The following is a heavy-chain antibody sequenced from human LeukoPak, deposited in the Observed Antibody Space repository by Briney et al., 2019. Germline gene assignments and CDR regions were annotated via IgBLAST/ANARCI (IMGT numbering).Heavy chain of an antibody. CDR3: AREGRSSSWYRLDYYYYGMDV. CDR1: GYTFTSYG. V-gene: IGHV1-18*01. D-gene: IGHD6-13*01. J-gene: IGHJ6*02. CDR2: ISAYNGNT. Sequence: ASVTVSCTASGYTFTSYGISWVRQAPGQGLEWMGWISAYNGNTNYAQKLQGRVTMTTDTSTSTAYMELRSLRSDDTAVYYCAREGRSSSWYRLDYYYYGMDVWGQGTTVTVSS.